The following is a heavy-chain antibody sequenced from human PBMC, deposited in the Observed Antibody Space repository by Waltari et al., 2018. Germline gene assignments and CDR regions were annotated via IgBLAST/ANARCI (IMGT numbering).Heavy chain of an antibody. CDR2: INPKSGGT. Sequence: QVQLVQSGAEVKKSGASVKVSCTASGYSFTDNYNHWVRKAPGQGLEWMGWINPKSGGTKYAQKFQGRVTMTRDTSISTAYMEVSRLRSDDTAVYYCARDRGVGATSDAFDVWGQGTMVAVSS. CDR1: GYSFTDNY. J-gene: IGHJ3*01. CDR3: ARDRGVGATSDAFDV. D-gene: IGHD1-26*01. V-gene: IGHV1-2*02.